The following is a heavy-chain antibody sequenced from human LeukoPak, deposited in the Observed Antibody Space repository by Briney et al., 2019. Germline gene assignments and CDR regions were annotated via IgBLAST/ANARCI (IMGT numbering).Heavy chain of an antibody. CDR1: GFTFSTYG. D-gene: IGHD6-19*01. CDR3: AKDLCRSGFYPTTFDY. V-gene: IGHV3-30*02. Sequence: PGGSLRLSCAASGFTFSTYGMHWVRQAPGKGLEWVAFIRADGSEKYYADSVKGQITISRDNSKNTLYLQMNSLRAEDTAVYYCAKDLCRSGFYPTTFDYWGQGTLVTVSS. CDR2: IRADGSEK. J-gene: IGHJ4*02.